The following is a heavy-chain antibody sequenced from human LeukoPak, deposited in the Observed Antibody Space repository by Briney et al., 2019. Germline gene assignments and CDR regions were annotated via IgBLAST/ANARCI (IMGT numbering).Heavy chain of an antibody. D-gene: IGHD3-9*01. CDR3: ATSPYDILTGYPYYFDY. CDR2: ISWNSGSI. CDR1: GFTFDDYA. Sequence: AGGSLRLSCAASGFTFDDYAMHWVRQAPGKGLEWVSGISWNSGSIGYADSVKGRFTISRDNAKNSLYLQMNSLRAEDTALYYCATSPYDILTGYPYYFDYWGQGTLVTVSS. J-gene: IGHJ4*02. V-gene: IGHV3-9*01.